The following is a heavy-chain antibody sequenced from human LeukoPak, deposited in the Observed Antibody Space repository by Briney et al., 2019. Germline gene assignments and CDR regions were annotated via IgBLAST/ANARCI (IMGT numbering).Heavy chain of an antibody. CDR3: ARSDCSGGSCYSGISYFGY. CDR2: IYYSGST. J-gene: IGHJ4*02. D-gene: IGHD2-15*01. Sequence: SETLSLTCTVSGGSISSYYWSWIRQPPGKGLEWIGYIYYSGSTNYNPSLKSRVTISVDTSKNQFSLKLSSVTAADTAVYYCARSDCSGGSCYSGISYFGYWGQGTLVTVSS. CDR1: GGSISSYY. V-gene: IGHV4-59*01.